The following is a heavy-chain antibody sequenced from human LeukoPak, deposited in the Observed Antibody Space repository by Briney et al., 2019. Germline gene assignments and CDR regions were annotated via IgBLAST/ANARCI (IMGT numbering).Heavy chain of an antibody. J-gene: IGHJ3*02. D-gene: IGHD1-26*01. CDR2: IYYSGST. CDR1: GGSISSSSYY. CDR3: ARGNGIRIVGATRNAFDI. V-gene: IGHV4-39*07. Sequence: SETLSLTCTVSGGSISSSSYYWGWIRQPPGKGLEWIGSIYYSGSTYYNPSLKSRVTISVDTSKNQFSLKLSSVTAADTAVYYCARGNGIRIVGATRNAFDIWGQGTMVTVSS.